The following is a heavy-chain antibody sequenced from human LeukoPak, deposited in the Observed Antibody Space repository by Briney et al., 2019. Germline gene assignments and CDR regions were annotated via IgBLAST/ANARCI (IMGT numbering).Heavy chain of an antibody. J-gene: IGHJ4*02. CDR3: ARGPGYYYGSGEDY. Sequence: SETLSLTCTVSGGSISSYYWSWIRQPPGKGLEWIGYIYYSGSTNYNPSLKSRVSTSVDTSKNQFSLRLSSVTAADTAKYYCARGPGYYYGSGEDYWGQGTLVTVSS. CDR1: GGSISSYY. V-gene: IGHV4-59*12. CDR2: IYYSGST. D-gene: IGHD3-10*01.